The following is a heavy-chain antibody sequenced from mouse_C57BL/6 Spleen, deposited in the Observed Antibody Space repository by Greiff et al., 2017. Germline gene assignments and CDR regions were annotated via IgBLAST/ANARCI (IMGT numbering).Heavy chain of an antibody. CDR2: INPGGGGT. J-gene: IGHJ2*01. V-gene: IGHV1-54*01. D-gene: IGHD2-3*01. CDR3: ARYDDY. Sequence: QVQLQQSGAELVRPGTSVKVSCKASGYAFTNYLIEWVKQRPGQGLEWIGVINPGGGGTNYNEKFKGKATLTADKSSSTAYMQLSSLTSEDSAVYFCARYDDYWGQGTTLTVSS. CDR1: GYAFTNYL.